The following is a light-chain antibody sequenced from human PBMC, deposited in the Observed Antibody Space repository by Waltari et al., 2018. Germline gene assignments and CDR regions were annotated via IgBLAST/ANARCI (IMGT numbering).Light chain of an antibody. CDR1: QSISSN. V-gene: IGKV3-15*01. J-gene: IGKJ2*01. CDR3: QQYQNWPQT. CDR2: GAS. Sequence: EIVMTQSPATLFVSPGERATLSCRASQSISSNLAWYQPKPGQAPRPLMYGASTRATAIPARFSGSGSGTEFALTISSLQSEDSAVYYCQQYQNWPQTFGQGTKLQIK.